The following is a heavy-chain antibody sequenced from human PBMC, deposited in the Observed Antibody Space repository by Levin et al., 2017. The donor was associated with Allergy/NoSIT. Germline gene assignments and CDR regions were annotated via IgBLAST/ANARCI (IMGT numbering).Heavy chain of an antibody. D-gene: IGHD1-1*01. J-gene: IGHJ5*02. CDR1: GFTFSNYA. CDR3: AKGGWVGATGPNWFDP. CDR2: ISGNGGNT. Sequence: GGSLRLSCAASGFTFSNYAMSWVRQAPGKGLEWVSSISGNGGNTYYADSVKGRFTISRDNSKNTLSLQMNSLRVEDTAVHYCAKGGWVGATGPNWFDPWGQGTLVTVSS. V-gene: IGHV3-23*01.